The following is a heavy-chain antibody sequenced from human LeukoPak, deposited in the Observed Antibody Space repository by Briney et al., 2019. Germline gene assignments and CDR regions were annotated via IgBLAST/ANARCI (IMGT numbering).Heavy chain of an antibody. CDR3: AKSRGIQAFDY. V-gene: IGHV3-48*04. CDR1: GFTFSSYS. J-gene: IGHJ4*02. CDR2: ISSSSSTI. Sequence: PGGSLRLSCAASGFTFSSYSMNWVRQAPGKGLEWVSYISSSSSTIYYADSVKGRFTISRDNAKNSLYLQMNSLRAEDTAVYFCAKSRGIQAFDYWGQGTLVSVSS. D-gene: IGHD5-18*01.